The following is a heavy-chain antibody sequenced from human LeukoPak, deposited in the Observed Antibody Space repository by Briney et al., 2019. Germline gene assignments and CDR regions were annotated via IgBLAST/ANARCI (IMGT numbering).Heavy chain of an antibody. CDR1: GFTFSSYE. CDR3: ARESERDYPQYYFDY. D-gene: IGHD4-17*01. V-gene: IGHV3-33*08. CDR2: IWYDGSNK. Sequence: PGGSLRLSCAASGFTFSSYEMNWVRQAPGKGLEWVAVIWYDGSNKYYADSVKGRFTISRDNSKNTLYLQMNSLRAEDTAVYYCARESERDYPQYYFDYWGQGTLVTVSS. J-gene: IGHJ4*02.